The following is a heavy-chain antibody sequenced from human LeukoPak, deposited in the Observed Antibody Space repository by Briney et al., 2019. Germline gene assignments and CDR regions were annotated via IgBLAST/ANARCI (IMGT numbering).Heavy chain of an antibody. Sequence: SGGSLRLSGAASGFTFSSYEMNWVRQAPGKGLEWVSYISSGGNTIYYADSVKGRFTISRDNAKNSLYLQMNSLRAEDTAVYYCAREGAAMVSFDYWGQETLVTVSS. D-gene: IGHD5-18*01. CDR3: AREGAAMVSFDY. V-gene: IGHV3-48*03. CDR1: GFTFSSYE. J-gene: IGHJ4*02. CDR2: ISSGGNTI.